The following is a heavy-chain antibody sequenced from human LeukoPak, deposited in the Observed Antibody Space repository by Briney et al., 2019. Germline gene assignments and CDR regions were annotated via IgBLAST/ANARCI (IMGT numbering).Heavy chain of an antibody. V-gene: IGHV1-18*01. Sequence: ASVKVSCKASGYTLTSYGISWVRQAPGQGLEWMGWISGYNGNTNYAQKLQGRVTMTTDTSTSTAYMELRSLRSDDTAVYYCARGDYDSSGYPFDYWGQRTLVTVSS. CDR3: ARGDYDSSGYPFDY. J-gene: IGHJ4*02. CDR1: GYTLTSYG. CDR2: ISGYNGNT. D-gene: IGHD3-22*01.